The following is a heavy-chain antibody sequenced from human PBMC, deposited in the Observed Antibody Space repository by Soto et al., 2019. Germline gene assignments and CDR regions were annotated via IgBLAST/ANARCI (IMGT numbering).Heavy chain of an antibody. Sequence: QVQLKESGPGLVKPSKTLSLPCTVSGGSFDSSHFWGGIRQQPGKGLEWSGNMDYSSSTYYNPSLKSRVIISSDTSANQFSLRLSSVTAADTAVFFCARGWRDGYTGLYYFDHWGQGTLVTVSS. V-gene: IGHV4-31*03. J-gene: IGHJ4*02. CDR2: MDYSSST. CDR1: GGSFDSSHF. D-gene: IGHD5-12*01. CDR3: ARGWRDGYTGLYYFDH.